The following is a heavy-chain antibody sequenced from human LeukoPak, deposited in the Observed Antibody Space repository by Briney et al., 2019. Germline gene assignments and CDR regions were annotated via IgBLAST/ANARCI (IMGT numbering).Heavy chain of an antibody. CDR3: AKDPLRRFDY. CDR2: INEDGSEK. V-gene: IGHV3-7*04. J-gene: IGHJ4*02. CDR1: GFTFSNYW. Sequence: GGSLRLSCAASGFTFSNYWMTWVRQAPGKGLEWVANINEDGSEKYSVDSVKGRFTISRDNAKNALYLQMNILTAEVTAVYYYAKDPLRRFDYWGQGTLVTVSS.